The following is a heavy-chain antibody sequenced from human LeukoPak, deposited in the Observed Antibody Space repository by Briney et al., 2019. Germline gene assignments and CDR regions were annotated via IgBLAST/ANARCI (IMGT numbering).Heavy chain of an antibody. J-gene: IGHJ4*02. Sequence: GGSLRLSCAASGFTFSSYGMHWVRQAPGKGLEWVAVISYDGSNKYYADSVKGRFTISRDNSKNTLYLQMNSLGAEDTAVYYCAKGDGIAAAGYAYWGQGTLVTVSS. D-gene: IGHD6-13*01. CDR3: AKGDGIAAAGYAY. CDR2: ISYDGSNK. CDR1: GFTFSSYG. V-gene: IGHV3-30*18.